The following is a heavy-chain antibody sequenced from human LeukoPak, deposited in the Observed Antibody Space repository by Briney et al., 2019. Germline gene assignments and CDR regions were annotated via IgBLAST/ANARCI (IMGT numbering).Heavy chain of an antibody. J-gene: IGHJ4*02. V-gene: IGHV1-18*01. Sequence: GASVKVSCKASGYTFTSYGISWVRQAPGQGLEWMGWISAYNGNTNYTQKLQGRVTMTRDTSTSTVYMELSSLRSEDTAVYYCARPRYSGSYDMDYWGQGTLVTVSS. CDR3: ARPRYSGSYDMDY. CDR1: GYTFTSYG. D-gene: IGHD1-26*01. CDR2: ISAYNGNT.